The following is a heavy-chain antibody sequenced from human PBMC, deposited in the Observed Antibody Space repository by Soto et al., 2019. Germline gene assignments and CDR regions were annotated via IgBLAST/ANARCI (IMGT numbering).Heavy chain of an antibody. D-gene: IGHD3-3*01. CDR1: GGTFSSYA. J-gene: IGHJ6*02. Sequence: SVKVSCKASGGTFSSYAISWVRQAPGQGPEWMGGIIPIFGTANYAQKFQGRVTITADESTSTAYMELSSLRSEDTAVYYCARSAAARSGYYTFGSYYYYGMDVWGQGTTVTVSS. V-gene: IGHV1-69*13. CDR3: ARSAAARSGYYTFGSYYYYGMDV. CDR2: IIPIFGTA.